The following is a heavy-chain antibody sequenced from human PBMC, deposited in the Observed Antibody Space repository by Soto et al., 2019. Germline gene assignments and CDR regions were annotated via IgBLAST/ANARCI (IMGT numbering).Heavy chain of an antibody. D-gene: IGHD2-2*01. CDR2: MNPNSGNT. V-gene: IGHV1-8*01. Sequence: ASVKVSCKASGYTFTSYDINWVRQATGQGLEWMGWMNPNSGNTGYAQKFKGRVTMTRNTSISTAYMELSSLRSEDTAVYYCAGRCDGTNCLAHFDYWGQGTLVTVSS. CDR3: AGRCDGTNCLAHFDY. J-gene: IGHJ4*02. CDR1: GYTFTSYD.